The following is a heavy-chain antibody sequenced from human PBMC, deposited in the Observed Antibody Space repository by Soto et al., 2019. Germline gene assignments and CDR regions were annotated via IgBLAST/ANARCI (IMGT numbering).Heavy chain of an antibody. D-gene: IGHD2-2*01. CDR1: GFTFSSYG. CDR3: AKDPTYCSSTSCYPYYYGMDV. CDR2: ISYDGSNK. J-gene: IGHJ6*02. V-gene: IGHV3-30*18. Sequence: GGSLRLSCAASGFTFSSYGMHWVRQAPGKGLEWVAVISYDGSNKYYADSVKGRFTISRDNSKNTLYLQMNSLRAEDTAVYYCAKDPTYCSSTSCYPYYYGMDVWGQGTTVTVSS.